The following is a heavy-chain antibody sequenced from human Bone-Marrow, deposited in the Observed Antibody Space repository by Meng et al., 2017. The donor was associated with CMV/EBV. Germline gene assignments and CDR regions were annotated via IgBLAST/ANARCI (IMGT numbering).Heavy chain of an antibody. D-gene: IGHD2-2*01. CDR1: GFTFSSYS. J-gene: IGHJ6*02. CDR2: ISSSSSYI. Sequence: GGSLRLSCAASGFTFSSYSMNWVRQAPGKGLEWVSSISSSSSYIYYADSVKGRFTISRDNAKNSLYLQMNSLRAEDTAVYYCARDFSTSRYHYYGMDVWGQGTTVTVSS. CDR3: ARDFSTSRYHYYGMDV. V-gene: IGHV3-21*01.